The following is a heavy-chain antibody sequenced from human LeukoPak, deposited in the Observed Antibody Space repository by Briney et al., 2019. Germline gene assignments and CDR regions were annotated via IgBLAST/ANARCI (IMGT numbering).Heavy chain of an antibody. CDR3: AKTAAYYGSGSYPEYYYYYCYMDV. Sequence: GGSLRLSCAASGFTVRSNYMSWVRQAPGKGLEWVSIIYGGGSVFYADSVKGRFTISRDNSKNTLYLQMNSLRAEDTAVYYCAKTAAYYGSGSYPEYYYYYCYMDVWGKGTTVTVSS. V-gene: IGHV3-53*01. J-gene: IGHJ6*03. CDR2: IYGGGSV. D-gene: IGHD3-10*01. CDR1: GFTVRSNY.